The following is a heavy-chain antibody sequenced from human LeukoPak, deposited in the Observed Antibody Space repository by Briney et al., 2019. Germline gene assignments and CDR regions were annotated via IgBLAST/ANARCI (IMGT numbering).Heavy chain of an antibody. CDR2: ISFDGSHQ. J-gene: IGHJ3*02. Sequence: GGSLRLSCSASGFVFSDYPLHWIRQSPGKGPEWVAVISFDGSHQYYADSVKGRFTVSRDNSKNTLYLQMNSLRAEDTAVYYCANGYYDSSGYYGLDAFDIWGQGTMVTVSS. CDR3: ANGYYDSSGYYGLDAFDI. CDR1: GFVFSDYP. V-gene: IGHV3-30*01. D-gene: IGHD3-22*01.